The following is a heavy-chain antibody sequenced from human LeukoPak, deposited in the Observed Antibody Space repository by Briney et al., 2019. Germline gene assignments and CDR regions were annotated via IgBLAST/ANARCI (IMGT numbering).Heavy chain of an antibody. CDR1: GGTFSSYA. CDR3: ARVYSNYRSIDY. J-gene: IGHJ4*02. CDR2: IIPILGIA. D-gene: IGHD4-4*01. Sequence: SVKVSCKASGGTFSSYAISWVRQAPGQGLEWMGRIIPILGIANYAQKFQGRVTITADKSTSTAYMELSSLRSEDTAVYYCARVYSNYRSIDYWGQGTLVTVSS. V-gene: IGHV1-69*04.